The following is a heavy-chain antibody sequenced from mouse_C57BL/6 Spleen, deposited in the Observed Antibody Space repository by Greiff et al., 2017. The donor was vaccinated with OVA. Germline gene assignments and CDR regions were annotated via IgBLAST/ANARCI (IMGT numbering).Heavy chain of an antibody. CDR2: IDPETGGT. CDR3: TRYDGYFFDY. Sequence: QVQLKQSGAELVRPGASVTLSCKASGYTFTDYEMHWVKQTPVHGLEWIGAIDPETGGTAYNQKFKGKAILTADKSSSTAYMELRSLTSEDSAVYYCTRYDGYFFDYWGQGTTLTVSS. D-gene: IGHD2-3*01. V-gene: IGHV1-15*01. J-gene: IGHJ2*01. CDR1: GYTFTDYE.